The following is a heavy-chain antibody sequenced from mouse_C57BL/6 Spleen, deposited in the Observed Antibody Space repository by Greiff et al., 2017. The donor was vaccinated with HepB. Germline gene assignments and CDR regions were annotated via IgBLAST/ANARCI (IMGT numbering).Heavy chain of an antibody. CDR3: ARKDGYYGNYAMDY. CDR2: IWTGGGT. V-gene: IGHV2-9-1*01. Sequence: VKLMESGPGLVAPSQSLSITCTVSGFSLTSYAISWVRQPPGKGLEWLGVIWTGGGTNYNSALKSRLSISKDNSKSQVFLKMNRLQTDDTARYSCARKDGYYGNYAMDYWGQGTSVTVSS. CDR1: GFSLTSYA. D-gene: IGHD2-3*01. J-gene: IGHJ4*01.